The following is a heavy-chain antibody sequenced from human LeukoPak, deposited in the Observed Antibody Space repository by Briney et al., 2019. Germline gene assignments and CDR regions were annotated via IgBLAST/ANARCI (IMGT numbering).Heavy chain of an antibody. D-gene: IGHD6-13*01. CDR3: ARGARIAAANDAFDI. CDR1: GGSISSYY. J-gene: IGHJ3*02. V-gene: IGHV4-59*01. CDR2: IYYSGST. Sequence: SETLSLTCTVSGGSISSYYWSWIRQPPGKGLGWIGYIYYSGSTNYNPSLKSGVTISVDTSKNQFSLKLSSVTAADTAVYYCARGARIAAANDAFDIWGQGTMVTVSS.